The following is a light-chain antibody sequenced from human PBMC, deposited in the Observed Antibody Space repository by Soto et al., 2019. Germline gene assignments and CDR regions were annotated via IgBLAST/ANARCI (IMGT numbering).Light chain of an antibody. CDR2: AAS. V-gene: IGKV1-39*01. CDR3: QQSYSTPPT. Sequence: IKLSQSPSALSASVGDRVTITCRASQGISSALAWYQQKPGKAPKLLIYAASSLQSGVPSRFSGSGSGTDFTLTISSLQPEDFATYYCQQSYSTPPTFGQGTLLENK. CDR1: QGISSA. J-gene: IGKJ5*01.